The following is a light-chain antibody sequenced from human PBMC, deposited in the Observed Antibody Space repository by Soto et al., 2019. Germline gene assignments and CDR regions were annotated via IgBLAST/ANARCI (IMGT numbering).Light chain of an antibody. CDR1: QSISTW. Sequence: DIQMTQSPSTLSATVGVRVTITCRASQSISTWLAWYQQKPGKAPKLLIYDASSLEVGVPSRFSGSGSRTEFTLTISSLQPDDFATYYCQQYNSFSLTFGGGTKVDIK. CDR2: DAS. J-gene: IGKJ4*01. CDR3: QQYNSFSLT. V-gene: IGKV1-5*01.